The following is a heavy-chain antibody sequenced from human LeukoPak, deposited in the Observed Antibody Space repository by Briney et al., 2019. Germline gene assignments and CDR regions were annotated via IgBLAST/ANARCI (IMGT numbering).Heavy chain of an antibody. V-gene: IGHV4-61*01. J-gene: IGHJ4*02. CDR1: GGSVISGTYY. CDR2: IYYNGST. CDR3: ARERVYCSGGSCYSRSY. Sequence: TSETLSLTCTVSGGSVISGTYYWTWIRRPPGKGLEWIGYIYYNGSTNYSPSLKSRVTISVDTSKNQFSLKLTSVTAADTAVYYCARERVYCSGGSCYSRSYWGQGTLVTVSS. D-gene: IGHD2-15*01.